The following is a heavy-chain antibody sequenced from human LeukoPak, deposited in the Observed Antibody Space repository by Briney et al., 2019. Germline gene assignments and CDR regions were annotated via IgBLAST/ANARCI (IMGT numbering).Heavy chain of an antibody. CDR3: GVYNWNSKRDFDY. V-gene: IGHV3-7*03. CDR2: IKEDGSEK. D-gene: IGHD1-7*01. J-gene: IGHJ4*02. CDR1: GFTFSNSW. Sequence: GGSLKLSCAASGFTFSNSWMGWVRQDPGNGLEWVANIKEDGSEKYYMDSVKGRFTISRDNAKNSLFLQMNSLRPEDTAVYYWGVYNWNSKRDFDYWGQGTLVTVSS.